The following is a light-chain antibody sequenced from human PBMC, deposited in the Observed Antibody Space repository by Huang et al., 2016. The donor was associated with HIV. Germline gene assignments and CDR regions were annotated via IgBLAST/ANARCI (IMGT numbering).Light chain of an antibody. CDR2: DAS. V-gene: IGKV3-11*01. CDR3: QQRSNRPPLT. Sequence: EIILTQSPTTLSLSPGERATLSCRASQSVSSYLAWYQQKPGQAPRLLNYDASNRATGIPARFRGSGSGTDFTLTISSLEPEDFAVYYCQQRSNRPPLTFGGGTKVEIK. CDR1: QSVSSY. J-gene: IGKJ4*01.